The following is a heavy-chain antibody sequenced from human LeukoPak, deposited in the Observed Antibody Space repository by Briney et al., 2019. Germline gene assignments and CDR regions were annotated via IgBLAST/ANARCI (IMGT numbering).Heavy chain of an antibody. CDR3: ARVIRIVVVVAATRGAFDI. D-gene: IGHD2-15*01. J-gene: IGHJ3*02. CDR2: INPNSGGT. V-gene: IGHV1-2*02. CDR1: GYTFTGYY. Sequence: RASVKVSCKASGYTFTGYYMHWVRQAPGQGLEWMGSINPNSGGTNYAQKFQGRVTMTRDTSISTAYMELSRLRSDDTAVYYCARVIRIVVVVAATRGAFDIWGQGTMVTVSS.